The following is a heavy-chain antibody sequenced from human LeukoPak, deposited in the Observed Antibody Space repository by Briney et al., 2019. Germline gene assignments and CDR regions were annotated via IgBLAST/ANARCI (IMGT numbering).Heavy chain of an antibody. V-gene: IGHV1-69*05. J-gene: IGHJ4*02. D-gene: IGHD3-10*02. CDR2: IIPIFGTA. CDR1: GGTFSSYA. CDR3: ARGITMSSSFDY. Sequence: ASVKVSCKASGGTFSSYAISWVRQAPGQGLEWMGGIIPIFGTANYAQKFQGRVTITTDESTSTAYMELNSLRSEDTVVYYCARGITMSSSFDYWGQGTLVTVSS.